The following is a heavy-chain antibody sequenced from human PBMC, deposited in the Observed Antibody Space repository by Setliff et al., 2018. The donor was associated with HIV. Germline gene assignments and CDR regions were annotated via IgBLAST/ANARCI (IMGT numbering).Heavy chain of an antibody. D-gene: IGHD1-26*01. J-gene: IGHJ3*02. CDR3: ARLGYSGSLVGAFDI. CDR1: GGSVSSVNYY. V-gene: IGHV4-61*02. Sequence: SETLSLTCSVSGGSVSSVNYYWSWIRQPAGQRLEWIGRIYASGSTNYNPSLKSRVSISVDMSQNQFSLKVTSVTAADTAVYYCARLGYSGSLVGAFDIWGQGTMVTVSS. CDR2: IYASGST.